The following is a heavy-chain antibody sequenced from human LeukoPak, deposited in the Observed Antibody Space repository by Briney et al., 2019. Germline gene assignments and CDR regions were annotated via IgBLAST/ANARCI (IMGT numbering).Heavy chain of an antibody. J-gene: IGHJ3*02. V-gene: IGHV4-39*01. CDR3: ARHNKGITYYDFWSGSHAFDI. Sequence: SETLSLTCTVSGGSISSSSYYWGWIRQPPGKGLEWIGSIYYSGSTYYNPSLKSRVTISVDTSKNQFSLKLSSVTAADTAVYYCARHNKGITYYDFWSGSHAFDIWGQGTMVTVSS. CDR2: IYYSGST. CDR1: GGSISSSSYY. D-gene: IGHD3-3*01.